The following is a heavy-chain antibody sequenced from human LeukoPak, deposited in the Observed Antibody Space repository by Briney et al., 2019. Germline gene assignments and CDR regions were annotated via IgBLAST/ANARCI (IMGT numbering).Heavy chain of an antibody. CDR3: ARALKKKGATGGGGILDY. Sequence: GRSLRLSCAASGFTFSSYAMHWVRQAPGKGLEWVAVISYDGSNKYYADSVKGRFTISRDNSKNTLYLQMNSLRAGDTAVYYGARALKKKGATGGGGILDYWGQGTLVTVSS. J-gene: IGHJ4*02. CDR2: ISYDGSNK. V-gene: IGHV3-30-3*01. CDR1: GFTFSSYA. D-gene: IGHD1-26*01.